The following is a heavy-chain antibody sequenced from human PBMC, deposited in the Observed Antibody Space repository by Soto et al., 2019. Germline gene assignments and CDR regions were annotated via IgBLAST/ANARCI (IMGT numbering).Heavy chain of an antibody. Sequence: PSETLSLTCAVYGGSFSGYYWSWIRQPPGKGLEWIGEINHSESSSYNPSLKSRINLSVDTSKNQFSLKLTSVTAADTAVYYCARAGYHDSSGYRAPFDYWGPGTLVTVSS. D-gene: IGHD3-22*01. CDR2: INHSESS. CDR3: ARAGYHDSSGYRAPFDY. J-gene: IGHJ4*02. V-gene: IGHV4-34*01. CDR1: GGSFSGYY.